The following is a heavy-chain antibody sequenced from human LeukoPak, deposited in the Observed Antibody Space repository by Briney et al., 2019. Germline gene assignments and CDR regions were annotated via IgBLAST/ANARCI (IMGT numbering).Heavy chain of an antibody. Sequence: QSGGSLRLSCVVSGFTFRTYWMNWVRQAPRKGLVWASRVSNDGGTPNYADSVKGRFSISRDNAKNTVYLQMNSLRAEDTGVYYCVREAAVAGIYFDSWGQGTLVTVSS. CDR3: VREAAVAGIYFDS. J-gene: IGHJ4*02. D-gene: IGHD6-19*01. CDR2: VSNDGGTP. CDR1: GFTFRTYW. V-gene: IGHV3-74*01.